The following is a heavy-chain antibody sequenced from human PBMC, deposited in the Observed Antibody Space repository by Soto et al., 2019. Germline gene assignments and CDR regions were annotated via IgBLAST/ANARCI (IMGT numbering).Heavy chain of an antibody. J-gene: IGHJ4*02. CDR2: IYSSGST. CDR1: GGSISSGDYY. D-gene: IGHD2-15*01. V-gene: IGHV4-30-4*01. Sequence: QVQLQESGPGLVKPSQTLSLTCTVSGGSISSGDYYWSWIRRPPGKGLEWIGYIYSSGSTYYTPSLKSPVTISVDTCKNQFSLKLSAVTAADTAVYYCASRGTTTYCSGGSCYARGFDYWGQGTLVTVSS. CDR3: ASRGTTTYCSGGSCYARGFDY.